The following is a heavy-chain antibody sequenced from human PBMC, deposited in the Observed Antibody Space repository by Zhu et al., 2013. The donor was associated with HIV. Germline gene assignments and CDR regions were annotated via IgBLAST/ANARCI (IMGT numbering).Heavy chain of an antibody. CDR2: IIPIFGTA. CDR3: ATMYSSSGYYYYGMDV. CDR1: GGTFSSYA. V-gene: IGHV1-69*06. D-gene: IGHD6-6*01. Sequence: QVQLVQSGAEVKKPGSSVKVSCKASGGTFSSYAISWVRQAPGQGLEWMGGIIPIFGTANYAQKFQGRVTITADKSTSTAYMELSSLRSEDTAVYYCATMYSSSGYYYYGMDVWGRRDHGHRLL. J-gene: IGHJ6*02.